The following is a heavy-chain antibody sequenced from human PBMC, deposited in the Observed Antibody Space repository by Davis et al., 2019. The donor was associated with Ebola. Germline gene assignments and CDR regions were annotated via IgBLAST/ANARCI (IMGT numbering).Heavy chain of an antibody. J-gene: IGHJ6*02. CDR2: ISNDGSKK. V-gene: IGHV3-30*18. D-gene: IGHD2-15*01. CDR1: GFTFSTYG. CDR3: AKVPGYCSGGACFSFGYYHGMDV. Sequence: PGGSLRLSCAASGFTFSTYGMHWVRQGPGKGLEWVAVISNDGSKKFYVDSVKGRFIISRDNSENTVYLQMNSLSAEDTAVYYCAKVPGYCSGGACFSFGYYHGMDVWGQGTTVTVSS.